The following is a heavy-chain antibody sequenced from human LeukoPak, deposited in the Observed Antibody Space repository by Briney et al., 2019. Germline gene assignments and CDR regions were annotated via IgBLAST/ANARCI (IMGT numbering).Heavy chain of an antibody. D-gene: IGHD1-26*01. CDR1: GASMTSEC. CDR2: IDWIGSI. V-gene: IGHV4-4*07. J-gene: IGHJ5*02. Sequence: PSETLSLTWTVAGASMTSECCAWIRQYAVKGLEWIGRIDWIGSINYNRCLKCRVTMSVDTSMRQGDLKLSAVTVADTAVYYWAGGMGAQASYDWFVHWGQGILVTVSS. CDR3: AGGMGAQASYDWFVH.